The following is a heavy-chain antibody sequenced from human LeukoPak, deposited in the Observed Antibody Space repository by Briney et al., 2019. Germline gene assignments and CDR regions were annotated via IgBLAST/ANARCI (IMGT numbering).Heavy chain of an antibody. J-gene: IGHJ4*02. V-gene: IGHV4-34*01. CDR2: IYHSGST. CDR3: ARVHVLLWFGELSHFDY. CDR1: GGSFSGYY. Sequence: SETLSLTCAVYGGSFSGYYWSWIRQPPGKGLEWIGEIYHSGSTNYNPSLKSRVTISVDKSKNQFSLKLSSVTAADTAVYYCARVHVLLWFGELSHFDYWGQGTLVTVSS. D-gene: IGHD3-10*01.